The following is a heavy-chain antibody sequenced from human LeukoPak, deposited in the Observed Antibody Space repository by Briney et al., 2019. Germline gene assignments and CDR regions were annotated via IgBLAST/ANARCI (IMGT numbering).Heavy chain of an antibody. V-gene: IGHV3-74*01. CDR3: VRDGVGAPPFDY. J-gene: IGHJ4*02. D-gene: IGHD1-26*01. CDR1: RFTFNSYA. Sequence: GGSLRLSCAASRFTFNSYAMSWVRQAPGKGLVWVSRVKGDGSSTSYADSVKGRFTISRDNAKNTLFLQMNSLRAEDTAVYYCVRDGVGAPPFDYWGQGTLVTVSS. CDR2: VKGDGSST.